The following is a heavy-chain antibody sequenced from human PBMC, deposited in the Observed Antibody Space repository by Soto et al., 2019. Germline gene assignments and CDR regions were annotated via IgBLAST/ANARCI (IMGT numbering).Heavy chain of an antibody. V-gene: IGHV5-10-1*01. D-gene: IGHD3-22*01. Sequence: GESLKISCKGSGYSFAGYWITWVRQKPGKGLERMGRIDPSDSQTYYSPSFRGHVTISATKSITTVFLQWSSLRASDTAMYYCARQIYDSDTGPNFQYYFDSWGQGTPVTVSS. CDR3: ARQIYDSDTGPNFQYYFDS. CDR2: IDPSDSQT. CDR1: GYSFAGYW. J-gene: IGHJ4*02.